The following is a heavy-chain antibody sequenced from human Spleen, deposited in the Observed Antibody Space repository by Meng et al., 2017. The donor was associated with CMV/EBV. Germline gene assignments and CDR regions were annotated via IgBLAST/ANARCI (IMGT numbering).Heavy chain of an antibody. V-gene: IGHV3-74*03. CDR1: GCTVSSYW. D-gene: IGHD1-1*01. CDR3: ARELWN. Sequence: GAGRLSGAAAGCTVSSYWMHWVGQAPGKGLVWVGRINGDGNNTTFGDSVKGRFTISRDNARNMVYLQMNSLRVEDTAVYYCARELWNWGQGALVTSPQ. J-gene: IGHJ4*02. CDR2: INGDGNNT.